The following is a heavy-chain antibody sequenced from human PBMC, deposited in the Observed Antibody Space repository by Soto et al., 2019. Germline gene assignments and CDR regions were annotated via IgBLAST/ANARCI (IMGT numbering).Heavy chain of an antibody. CDR3: ARVDPGSGDVNFDY. D-gene: IGHD2-15*01. J-gene: IGHJ4*02. CDR2: IYYSGST. V-gene: IGHV4-59*01. CDR1: GGSISSYY. Sequence: SETLSLTCTVSGGSISSYYWSWIRQPPGKGLEWIGYIYYSGSTNYNPSLKSRVTISVDTSKNQFSLKLSSVTAADTAVYYCARVDPGSGDVNFDYWGQGTLVTVSS.